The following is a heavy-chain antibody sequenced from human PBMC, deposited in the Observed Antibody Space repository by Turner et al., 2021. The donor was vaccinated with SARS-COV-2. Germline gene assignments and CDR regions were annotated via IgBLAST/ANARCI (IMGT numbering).Heavy chain of an antibody. V-gene: IGHV4-34*01. J-gene: IGHJ4*02. D-gene: IGHD3-16*01. CDR1: GGSFSGYY. CDR3: ARGRDDYIWGSPTPTYYFDY. Sequence: QVQLQQWGAGLLKPSETLSLTCAVYGGSFSGYYWSFIRQPPGKGLEWIGEINHSGNPNYNPSLQSRVITSVDTSKNHFSLKLTSVTAADTAVYYCARGRDDYIWGSPTPTYYFDYWGQGTLVTVSS. CDR2: INHSGNP.